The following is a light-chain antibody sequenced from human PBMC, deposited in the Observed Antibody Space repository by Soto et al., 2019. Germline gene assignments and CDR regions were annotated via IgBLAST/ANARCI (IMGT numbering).Light chain of an antibody. Sequence: VLTQPASVSGSPGQSVTISCTGPRSDIGDSNFISWYQHSPGKAPRLLIYEVNNRPSGVSKRFSGSKAGNTASLTISGLLDDDEADYFCASFRSGTILVFGSGTKVTVL. CDR2: EVN. V-gene: IGLV2-14*01. CDR1: RSDIGDSNF. J-gene: IGLJ1*01. CDR3: ASFRSGTILV.